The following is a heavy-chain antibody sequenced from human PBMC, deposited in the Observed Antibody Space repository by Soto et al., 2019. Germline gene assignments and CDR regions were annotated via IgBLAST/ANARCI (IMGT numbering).Heavy chain of an antibody. D-gene: IGHD3-22*01. V-gene: IGHV3-30-3*01. J-gene: IGHJ4*02. CDR2: ISYDGSNK. CDR1: GFTFSSYA. CDR3: ARGGNGRITMIVVSHPASDY. Sequence: QVQLVESGGGVVQPGRSLRLSCAASGFTFSSYAMHWVRQAPGKGLEWVAVISYDGSNKYYADSVKGRFTISRDNSKNTLYLQMNSLRAEDTAVYYCARGGNGRITMIVVSHPASDYWGQGTLVTVSS.